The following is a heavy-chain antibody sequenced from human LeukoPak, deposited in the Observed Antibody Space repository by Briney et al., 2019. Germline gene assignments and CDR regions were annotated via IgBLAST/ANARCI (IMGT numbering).Heavy chain of an antibody. Sequence: SETLSLTCTVSDDSVSSSRYYWTWIRQPPGKGLERIGYIYHGSATYNPSLESRVTLSMDTSKNQYSLKMTSVTAADTAVYYCAREGGRKWLVSGALDSWGQGTLVTVSS. V-gene: IGHV4-61*01. D-gene: IGHD6-19*01. CDR2: IYHGSA. CDR3: AREGGRKWLVSGALDS. J-gene: IGHJ5*01. CDR1: DDSVSSSRYY.